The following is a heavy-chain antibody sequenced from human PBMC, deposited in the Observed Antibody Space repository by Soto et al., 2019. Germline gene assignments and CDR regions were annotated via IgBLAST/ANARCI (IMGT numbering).Heavy chain of an antibody. D-gene: IGHD3-3*01. V-gene: IGHV4-34*01. CDR1: GGSFSSYY. J-gene: IGHJ5*02. CDR2: INHSGST. Sequence: QVQLQQWGAGLLKPSETLSLTCAVYGGSFSSYYWSWIRQPPGKGLEWIGVINHSGSTNYDPSLKSRVTISIDTSKNQVSLMLSSVTAADTAVYYCARGEPRFMEWLLLSEYFDPWGQGTLVTVSS. CDR3: ARGEPRFMEWLLLSEYFDP.